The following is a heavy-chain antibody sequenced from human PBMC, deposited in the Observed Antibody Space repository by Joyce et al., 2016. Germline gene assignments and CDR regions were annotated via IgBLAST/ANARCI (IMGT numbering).Heavy chain of an antibody. Sequence: QITLKESGPTLVKPTQTVTLTCTFSGFSLSCSGVGVGWIRQPPGKALEWVALSYWDDDKRYSPALLGRFNITKDTSKSQVVLTMTNMDPVDTATDYCARLVVPGAVRGSSGWFPYYFDHWGQGILVTVSS. D-gene: IGHD2-2*01. J-gene: IGHJ4*02. CDR1: GFSLSCSGVG. CDR3: ARLVVPGAVRGSSGWFPYYFDH. CDR2: SYWDDDK. V-gene: IGHV2-5*02.